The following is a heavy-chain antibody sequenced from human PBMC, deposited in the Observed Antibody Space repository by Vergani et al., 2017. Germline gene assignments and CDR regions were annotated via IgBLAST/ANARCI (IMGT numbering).Heavy chain of an antibody. J-gene: IGHJ3*02. D-gene: IGHD3-10*01. V-gene: IGHV3-49*03. CDR3: VRDQVTMLRGSDALDI. Sequence: EVQLVESGGDLVQPGRSLRLSCTASGFTFGYYAMDCFRQAPGRGLEWVGGIRSKAYGQATIYAASVKGRFTISRDDSKSIAYLQMNNLQTEDTAMYYCVRDQVTMLRGSDALDIWGQGTMVTVSS. CDR2: IRSKAYGQAT. CDR1: GFTFGYYA.